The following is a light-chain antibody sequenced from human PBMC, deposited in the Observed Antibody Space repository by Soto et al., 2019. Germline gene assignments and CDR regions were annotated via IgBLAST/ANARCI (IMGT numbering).Light chain of an antibody. Sequence: IQLIQSPFSLSASVGVRVTITCRASQGISSYVGWYQQKPGKAPYLLIYDASTLHSGVPSRFSGCGSGTDFTLTISSLQPEDFATYYCQQVNVYPSTFGGGTKVDIK. J-gene: IGKJ4*01. CDR1: QGISSY. CDR2: DAS. CDR3: QQVNVYPST. V-gene: IGKV1-9*01.